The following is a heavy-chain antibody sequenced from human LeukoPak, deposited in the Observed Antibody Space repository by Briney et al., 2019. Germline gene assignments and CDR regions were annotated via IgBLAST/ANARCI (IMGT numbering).Heavy chain of an antibody. J-gene: IGHJ4*02. CDR2: IYYSGST. D-gene: IGHD2-2*01. CDR3: ARLAGYCSSTSCPGVDY. Sequence: PSETLSLTCTVSGGSISSSSYYWGWIRQPPGKGLEWIGSIYYSGSTYYNPSLKSRVTISVDTSKNQFSLKLSSVTAADTAVYCCARLAGYCSSTSCPGVDYWGQGTLVTVSS. CDR1: GGSISSSSYY. V-gene: IGHV4-39*01.